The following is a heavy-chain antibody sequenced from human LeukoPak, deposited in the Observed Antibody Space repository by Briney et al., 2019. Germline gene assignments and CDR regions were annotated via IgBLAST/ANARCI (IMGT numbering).Heavy chain of an antibody. J-gene: IGHJ3*02. CDR1: GGTFSSYA. Sequence: GASVKVSCKASGGTFSSYAISWVRQATGQGIEWMGGIIPIFGTANYAQKFQGRVTITTDESTSTAYMELSSLRSEDTAVYYCARGFRAARLRGEAFDIWGQGTMVTVSS. CDR3: ARGFRAARLRGEAFDI. CDR2: IIPIFGTA. V-gene: IGHV1-69*05. D-gene: IGHD6-6*01.